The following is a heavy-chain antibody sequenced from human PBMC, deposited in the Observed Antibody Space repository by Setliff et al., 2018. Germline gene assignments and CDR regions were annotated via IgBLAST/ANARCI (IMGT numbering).Heavy chain of an antibody. J-gene: IGHJ6*02. Sequence: GASVKVSCKASGYTFTGYYMHWVRQAPGQGLEWMGWINPNSGGTNYAQKFQGRVTMTRDTSISTAYMELSRLRSEDTAVYYCARVYGYSYGYEVYYYYGMDVWGQGTTVTVSS. V-gene: IGHV1-2*02. D-gene: IGHD5-18*01. CDR2: INPNSGGT. CDR3: ARVYGYSYGYEVYYYYGMDV. CDR1: GYTFTGYY.